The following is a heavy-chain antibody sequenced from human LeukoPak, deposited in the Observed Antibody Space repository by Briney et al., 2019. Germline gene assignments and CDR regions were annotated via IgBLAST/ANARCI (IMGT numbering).Heavy chain of an antibody. Sequence: SETLSLTCTVSGGSISSYYWSWIRQPPGKGLEWIGYIYYSGSTNYNPSLKGRVTISVDTSKNQFSLKLSSVTAADTAVYYCASGMVIAPFDYWGQGTLVTVSS. D-gene: IGHD2-21*01. V-gene: IGHV4-59*01. J-gene: IGHJ4*02. CDR2: IYYSGST. CDR1: GGSISSYY. CDR3: ASGMVIAPFDY.